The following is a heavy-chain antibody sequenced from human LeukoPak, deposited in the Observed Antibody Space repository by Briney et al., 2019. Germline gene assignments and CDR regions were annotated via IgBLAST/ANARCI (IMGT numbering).Heavy chain of an antibody. CDR1: GFTFSSYA. J-gene: IGHJ6*03. CDR2: ISGSGGST. D-gene: IGHD3-22*01. V-gene: IGHV3-23*01. Sequence: GGSLRLSCAASGFTFSSYAMSWVRQAPGKGLEWVSAISGSGGSTYYADSVKGRFTISRDNSKNTLYLQMNSLRAEDTAVYYCAKSYDSSGYYYYYYMGVWGKGTTVNVSS. CDR3: AKSYDSSGYYYYYYMGV.